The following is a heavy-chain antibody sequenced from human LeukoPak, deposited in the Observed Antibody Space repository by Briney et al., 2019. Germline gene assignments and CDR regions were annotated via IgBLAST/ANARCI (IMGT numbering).Heavy chain of an antibody. V-gene: IGHV4-61*02. CDR3: ARAQTCSGGSCYSWYYYYYMNV. Sequence: SQTLSLTCTVSGGSISSGSYYWSWIRQPAGKGLEWIGRIYTSGSTNYNPSLKSRVTIAVDTSNNQFALKLSSVTAADTAVYYCARAQTCSGGSCYSWYYYYYMNVWGKGTTVTVSS. D-gene: IGHD2-15*01. CDR2: IYTSGST. CDR1: GGSISSGSYY. J-gene: IGHJ6*03.